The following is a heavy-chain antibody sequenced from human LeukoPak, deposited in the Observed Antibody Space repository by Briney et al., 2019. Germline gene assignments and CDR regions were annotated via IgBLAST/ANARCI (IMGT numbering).Heavy chain of an antibody. V-gene: IGHV3-23*01. CDR1: GFTLRSYV. D-gene: IGHD5-18*01. Sequence: GGSLRLSCVASGFTLRSYVMNWVRQTPGKGLEWVSSISGSGDSTFYADSVKGRFSISRDNAKNSLYLQMNSLRAEDTAVYYCAREDTAMVTPDFWGQGTLVTVSS. CDR2: ISGSGDST. CDR3: AREDTAMVTPDF. J-gene: IGHJ4*02.